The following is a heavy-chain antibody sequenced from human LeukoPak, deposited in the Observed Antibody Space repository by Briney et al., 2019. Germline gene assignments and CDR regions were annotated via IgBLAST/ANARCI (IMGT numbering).Heavy chain of an antibody. CDR2: IWYDGSNK. CDR3: ARDPVNGGWFDY. J-gene: IGHJ5*01. D-gene: IGHD2-8*01. Sequence: GGSLRLSCAASGFTFSSYGMHWVRQAPGKGLEWVAVIWYDGSNKYYADSVKGRFTISRDNSKNTLYLQMNSLRAEDTAVYYRARDPVNGGWFDYWGQGTLVTVSS. V-gene: IGHV3-33*01. CDR1: GFTFSSYG.